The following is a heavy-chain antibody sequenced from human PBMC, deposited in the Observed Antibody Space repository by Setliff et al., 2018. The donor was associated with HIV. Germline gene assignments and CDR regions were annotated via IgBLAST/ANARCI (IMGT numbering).Heavy chain of an antibody. D-gene: IGHD3-3*01. CDR1: GGSISSGSYF. V-gene: IGHV4-61*09. Sequence: KPSETLSLTCTVSGGSISSGSYFWTWIRQPAGKGLEWIGHIYTSGSTNYNPSLKSRVTISVDTYKNQFSLKLSSVTAADTATYYCARDVYDYDFGGYFYMDVLGKGTTVTVSS. CDR2: IYTSGST. CDR3: ARDVYDYDFGGYFYMDV. J-gene: IGHJ6*03.